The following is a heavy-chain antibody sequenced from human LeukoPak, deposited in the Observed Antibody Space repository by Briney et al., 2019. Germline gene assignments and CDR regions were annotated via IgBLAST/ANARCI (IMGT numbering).Heavy chain of an antibody. D-gene: IGHD3/OR15-3a*01. V-gene: IGHV4-39*01. J-gene: IGHJ4*02. Sequence: PSETLSLTCTVSGDSITSSTYYWGWIRQPPGEGLEWIGSIFYSGTTYYNPSLKSRVTISVDTSKNQFSLKVRSLTAADTAVYYCAKRASDWFFDYWGQGTLVTVSS. CDR1: GDSITSSTYY. CDR2: IFYSGTT. CDR3: AKRASDWFFDY.